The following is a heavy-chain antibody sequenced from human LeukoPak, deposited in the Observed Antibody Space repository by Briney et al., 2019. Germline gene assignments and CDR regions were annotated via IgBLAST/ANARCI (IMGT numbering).Heavy chain of an antibody. D-gene: IGHD5-12*01. Sequence: SETLSLTCAVYGGSFSGYYWSWIRQPPGKGLEWIGEINHSGSTNYNPSLKSRVTISVETSKNQFSLKLSSVTAADTAVYYCARGLRGLRHIDYWGQGTLVTVSS. V-gene: IGHV4-34*01. CDR3: ARGLRGLRHIDY. CDR1: GGSFSGYY. J-gene: IGHJ4*02. CDR2: INHSGST.